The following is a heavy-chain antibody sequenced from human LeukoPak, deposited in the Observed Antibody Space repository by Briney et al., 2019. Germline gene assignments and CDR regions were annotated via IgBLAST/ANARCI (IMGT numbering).Heavy chain of an antibody. Sequence: PGGSLRLSCAASGFTFSSYWMNWVRQAPGKGLVWVSRIASDGSSTTYAGSVKGRISISRDNAKNTLYLQMNSLRVEDTAVYYCARGRPHGNDYWGQGTLVTVSS. V-gene: IGHV3-74*01. D-gene: IGHD4-23*01. J-gene: IGHJ4*02. CDR3: ARGRPHGNDY. CDR2: IASDGSST. CDR1: GFTFSSYW.